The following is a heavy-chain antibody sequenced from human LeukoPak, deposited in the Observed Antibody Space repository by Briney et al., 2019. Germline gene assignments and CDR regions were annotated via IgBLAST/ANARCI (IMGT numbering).Heavy chain of an antibody. J-gene: IGHJ3*02. CDR1: KSNIRNYG. D-gene: IGHD4-17*01. Sequence: GGSLRLSCTTPKSNIRNYGLAWVRQAPGKELEWVSSISGNGGSTQYAASVQGRFTISRDNSRNTLYLQMNSLRGEDTAVYYCAKDPNGDYIGAFDIWGQGTMVTVSS. CDR2: ISGNGGST. CDR3: AKDPNGDYIGAFDI. V-gene: IGHV3-23*01.